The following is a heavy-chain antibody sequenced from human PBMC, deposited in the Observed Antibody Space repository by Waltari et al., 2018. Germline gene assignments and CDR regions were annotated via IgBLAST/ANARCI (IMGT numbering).Heavy chain of an antibody. V-gene: IGHV4-30-4*08. D-gene: IGHD2-21*02. CDR1: GASISSGDYY. J-gene: IGHJ3*02. CDR2: IYYSGST. CDR3: ARVGDFDAFDI. Sequence: QVQLQESGPGLVKPSQTLSLTCTLSGASISSGDYYWSWIRQPPGTGLEWIGYIYYSGSTYYTPSLKSRITISLDTSKNQFFLNVSSVTATDTAVYYWARVGDFDAFDIWGQGTMVTVSS.